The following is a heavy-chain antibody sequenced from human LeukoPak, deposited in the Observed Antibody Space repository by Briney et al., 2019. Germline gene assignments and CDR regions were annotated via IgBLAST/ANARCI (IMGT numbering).Heavy chain of an antibody. V-gene: IGHV3-23*01. Sequence: GGSLRLSCAASGFTFSSYAMSWVRQAPGKGLEWVSAISGSGGSTYFADSVKGRFTISRDNYKNTLYLQMNSLRAEDTAVYYCAKGWELLQEGAFDIWGQGTMVTVSS. CDR2: ISGSGGST. J-gene: IGHJ3*02. CDR3: AKGWELLQEGAFDI. CDR1: GFTFSSYA. D-gene: IGHD1-26*01.